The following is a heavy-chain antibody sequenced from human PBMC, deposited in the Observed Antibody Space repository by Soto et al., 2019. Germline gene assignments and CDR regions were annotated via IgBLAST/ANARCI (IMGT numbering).Heavy chain of an antibody. CDR2: IYYSGST. CDR3: ARYYGGYSSTWYSDY. D-gene: IGHD6-13*01. V-gene: IGHV4-59*01. J-gene: IGHJ4*02. Sequence: SETLSLTCTVSGGSISSDYWSWIRQPPGKGLEWIGYIYYSGSTNYNPSLKSRVTISVDTSKNQFSLKLSSVTAADTAVYYCARYYGGYSSTWYSDYWGQGTLVTVSS. CDR1: GGSISSDY.